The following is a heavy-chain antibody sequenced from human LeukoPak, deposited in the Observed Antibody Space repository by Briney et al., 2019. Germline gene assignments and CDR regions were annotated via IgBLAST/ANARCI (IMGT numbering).Heavy chain of an antibody. D-gene: IGHD1-26*01. V-gene: IGHV1-46*01. CDR2: INPSGSST. CDR3: ARGPRSGSYDY. CDR1: GYTFTSYY. Sequence: ASVKVSCKASGYTFTSYYMHWVRQAPGQGLEWMGLINPSGSSTSYAQKFQGRVTMTRDMSTSTVYMELRSLRSEDTAVYYCARGPRSGSYDYWGQGTLVTVSS. J-gene: IGHJ4*02.